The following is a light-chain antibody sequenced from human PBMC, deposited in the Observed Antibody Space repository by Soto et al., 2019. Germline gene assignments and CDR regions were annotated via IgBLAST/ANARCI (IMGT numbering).Light chain of an antibody. Sequence: DIQMTQSPSTLSASIGDRVTITCRASQSISTWLAWYQQKPGKAPNLLIFDASSLESGVPSRFSGSGSGTQFTRTLSSLQPDDFATYYCQQYSSPSRNTFGQGTKPEIK. CDR2: DAS. CDR1: QSISTW. V-gene: IGKV1-5*01. J-gene: IGKJ2*01. CDR3: QQYSSPSRNT.